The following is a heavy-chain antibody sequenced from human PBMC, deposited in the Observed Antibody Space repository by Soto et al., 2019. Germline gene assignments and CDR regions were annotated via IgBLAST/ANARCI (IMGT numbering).Heavy chain of an antibody. V-gene: IGHV6-1*01. D-gene: IGHD2-2*01. CDR1: GDSVSSNSAA. CDR2: TYYRSKWYN. Sequence: KQSQTLSLPCAISGDSVSSNSAAWNWIRQSPSRGLEWLGRTYYRSKWYNDYAVSVKSRITINPDTSKNQFSLQLNSVTPEDTAVYYCARAVLQKHYCSSTSCVFDYWGQGTLVTVSS. J-gene: IGHJ4*02. CDR3: ARAVLQKHYCSSTSCVFDY.